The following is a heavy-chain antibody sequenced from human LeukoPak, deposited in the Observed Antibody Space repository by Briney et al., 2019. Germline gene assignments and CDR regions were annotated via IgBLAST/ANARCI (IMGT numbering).Heavy chain of an antibody. V-gene: IGHV1-2*02. CDR2: INPNTGGT. CDR3: ARDSDPTYYFDSGPYHAY. Sequence: ASVKVSCKASGYTFTDYHMHWVRQAPGQGLEWMGWINPNTGGTNYAQKFQGRVTMTRDTSISTAYMELSRLRSDDTAVYYCARDSDPTYYFDSGPYHAYWGQGTLVTVSS. D-gene: IGHD3-10*01. CDR1: GYTFTDYH. J-gene: IGHJ4*02.